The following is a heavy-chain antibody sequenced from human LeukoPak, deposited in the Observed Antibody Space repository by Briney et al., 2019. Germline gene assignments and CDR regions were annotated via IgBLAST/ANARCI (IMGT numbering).Heavy chain of an antibody. Sequence: PSETPSLTCTVSGGSISTYYWSWIRQPPGKGLEWLGYIYYSGSTTYNPSLKSRVTLSVDTSKNQFSLKLSSVTAADTAVYYCARVNSGSFQRGWFDPWGQGTLGTVSS. CDR2: IYYSGST. CDR3: ARVNSGSFQRGWFDP. J-gene: IGHJ5*02. D-gene: IGHD1-26*01. V-gene: IGHV4-59*08. CDR1: GGSISTYY.